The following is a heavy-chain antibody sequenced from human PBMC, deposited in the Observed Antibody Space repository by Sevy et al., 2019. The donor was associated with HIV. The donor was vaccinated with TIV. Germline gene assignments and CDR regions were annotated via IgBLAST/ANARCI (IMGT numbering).Heavy chain of an antibody. CDR3: ARDSKADYNYGLEEMMAY. Sequence: GGSLRLSCAASGFTFSSYWMSWVRQAPGKGLEWVANINQDGSEKHYGDSVKGRVTISRDSSKNSLFLQVHSLRVEDTAVYYCARDSKADYNYGLEEMMAYRGQGTLVTVSS. CDR1: GFTFSSYW. D-gene: IGHD3-16*01. V-gene: IGHV3-7*01. CDR2: INQDGSEK. J-gene: IGHJ4*02.